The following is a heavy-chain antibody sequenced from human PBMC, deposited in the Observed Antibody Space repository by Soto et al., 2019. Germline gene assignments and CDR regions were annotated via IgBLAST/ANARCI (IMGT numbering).Heavy chain of an antibody. V-gene: IGHV1-69*13. J-gene: IGHJ6*02. Sequence: SVKVSCKASGYTFTNYGISWVRQAPGQGLEWMGGIIPIFGTANYAQKFQGRVTITADESTSTAYMELSSLRSEDTAVYYCARDPDGRSAPGMDVWGQGTTVTVSS. CDR2: IIPIFGTA. CDR3: ARDPDGRSAPGMDV. CDR1: GYTFTNYG.